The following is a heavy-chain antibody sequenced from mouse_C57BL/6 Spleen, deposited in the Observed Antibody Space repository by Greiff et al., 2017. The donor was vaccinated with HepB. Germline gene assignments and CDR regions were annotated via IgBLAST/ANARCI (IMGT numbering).Heavy chain of an antibody. V-gene: IGHV5-6*02. D-gene: IGHD1-1*01. J-gene: IGHJ2*01. CDR2: ISSGGSYT. CDR3: ARGDDYYGSYFDY. Sequence: EVKLMESGGDLVKPGGSLKLSCAASGFTFSSYGMSWVRQTPDKRLEWVATISSGGSYTYYPDSVKGRFTISRDNAKNTLYLQMSSLKSEDTAMYYCARGDDYYGSYFDYWGQGTTLTVSS. CDR1: GFTFSSYG.